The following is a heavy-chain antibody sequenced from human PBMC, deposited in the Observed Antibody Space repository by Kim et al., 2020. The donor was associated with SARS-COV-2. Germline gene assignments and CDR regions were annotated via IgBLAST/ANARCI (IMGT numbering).Heavy chain of an antibody. D-gene: IGHD3-10*01. J-gene: IGHJ6*02. V-gene: IGHV4-34*01. CDR1: GGSFSGYY. Sequence: SETLSLTCAVYGGSFSGYYWSWIRQPPGKGLEWIGEINHSGSTNYNPSLKSRVTISVDTSKNQFSLKLSSVTAADTAVYYCAREGVWFAPYGMDVWGQGTTVTVSS. CDR2: INHSGST. CDR3: AREGVWFAPYGMDV.